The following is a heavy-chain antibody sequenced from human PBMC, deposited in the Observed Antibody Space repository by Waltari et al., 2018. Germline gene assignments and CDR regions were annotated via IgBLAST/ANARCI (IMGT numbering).Heavy chain of an antibody. Sequence: QVQLQESGPGLVKPSATLSLTCTVSGGSISSYYWSWIRQPPGKGLEWIGYIYYSGSTNYNPSLKSRVTISVDTSKNQFSLKLSSVTAADTAVYYCAKGYYYDSSGPTEGAFDIWGQGTMVTVSS. CDR1: GGSISSYY. CDR3: AKGYYYDSSGPTEGAFDI. V-gene: IGHV4-59*01. CDR2: IYYSGST. D-gene: IGHD3-22*01. J-gene: IGHJ3*02.